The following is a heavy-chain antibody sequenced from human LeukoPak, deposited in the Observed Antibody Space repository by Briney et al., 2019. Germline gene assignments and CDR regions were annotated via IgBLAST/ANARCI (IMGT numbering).Heavy chain of an antibody. Sequence: GASVKVSCKASGYTFTNYYMHWVRQAPGQGLEWMGIINPSGGGTTYAQKFQGRVSMTRDTSTSTFYMDLSGLRSEDTAVYYCVVDSGATRILQDYWGQGTLVTVSS. CDR1: GYTFTNYY. D-gene: IGHD1-26*01. V-gene: IGHV1-46*01. CDR2: INPSGGGT. J-gene: IGHJ4*02. CDR3: VVDSGATRILQDY.